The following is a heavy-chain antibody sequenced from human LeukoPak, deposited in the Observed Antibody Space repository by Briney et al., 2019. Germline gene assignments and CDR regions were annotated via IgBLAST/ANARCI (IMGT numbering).Heavy chain of an antibody. D-gene: IGHD4/OR15-4a*01. CDR1: GFTFSSYA. Sequence: GGSLRLSCSASGFTFSSYAMHWVRQAPGKGLEFVSGISSNGGSTYYTDPVKGRLSISRDSSKNTVYLQMSSLRPEDTAVYFCVKRLNNYFDYWGQGTLVTVSS. CDR2: ISSNGGST. V-gene: IGHV3-64D*06. J-gene: IGHJ4*02. CDR3: VKRLNNYFDY.